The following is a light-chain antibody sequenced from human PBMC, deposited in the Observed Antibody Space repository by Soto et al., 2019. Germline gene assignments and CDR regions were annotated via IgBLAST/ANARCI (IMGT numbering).Light chain of an antibody. CDR1: KSVNNRY. V-gene: IGKV3-20*01. Sequence: ETAVVQFPDTLSLSPGERATLSCRTSKSVNNRYLAWYQLKPGQAPRLLVYGTSSRATGIPDRFSGSGSETHFTLTISRVEPDDFGMYYCQEFGIPRTFGQGTKVE. CDR3: QEFGIPRT. CDR2: GTS. J-gene: IGKJ1*01.